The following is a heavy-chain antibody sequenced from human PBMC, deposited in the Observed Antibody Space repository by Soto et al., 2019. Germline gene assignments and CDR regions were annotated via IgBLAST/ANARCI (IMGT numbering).Heavy chain of an antibody. CDR2: INPNSGGT. Sequence: EASVKVSCKASGYTFTGYYMHWVRQAPGQGLEWMGWINPNSGGTNYAQKFQGWVTMTRDTSISTAYMELSRLRSDDTAVYYCAREAGYCSGGSCSPGGWFDPWGQGTLVTVSS. V-gene: IGHV1-2*04. CDR3: AREAGYCSGGSCSPGGWFDP. J-gene: IGHJ5*02. CDR1: GYTFTGYY. D-gene: IGHD2-15*01.